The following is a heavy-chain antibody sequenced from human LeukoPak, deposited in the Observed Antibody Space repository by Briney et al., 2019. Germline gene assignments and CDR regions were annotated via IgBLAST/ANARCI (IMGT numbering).Heavy chain of an antibody. J-gene: IGHJ4*02. CDR1: EDIFSSYT. CDR3: ARGLSSGMTDY. Sequence: PVKVSCKTSEDIFSSYTISWVRQAPGQGLQWMGRIIPIIRQTKYSQKFQGRVTITADKSTSTVYMDLSGLTSDDTALYFCARGLSSGMTDYWGQGTLVTVSS. CDR2: IIPIIRQT. D-gene: IGHD1-26*01. V-gene: IGHV1-69*08.